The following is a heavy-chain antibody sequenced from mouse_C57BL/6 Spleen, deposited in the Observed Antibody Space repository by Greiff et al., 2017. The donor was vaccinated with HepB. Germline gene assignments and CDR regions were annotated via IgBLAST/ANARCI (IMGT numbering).Heavy chain of an antibody. CDR3: ARRMVTFFDY. J-gene: IGHJ2*01. D-gene: IGHD2-2*01. CDR1: GYTFTSYW. CDR2: IDPSDSYT. Sequence: QVQLQQPGAELVMPGASVKLSCKASGYTFTSYWMHWVKQRPGQGLEWIGEIDPSDSYTNYNQKFKGKSTLTVDKSSSTAYMQLSSLTSEDSAVYYCARRMVTFFDYWGQGTTLTVSS. V-gene: IGHV1-69*01.